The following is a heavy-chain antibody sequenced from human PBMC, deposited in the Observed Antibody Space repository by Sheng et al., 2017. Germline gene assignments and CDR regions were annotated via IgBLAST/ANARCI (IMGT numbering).Heavy chain of an antibody. CDR3: ARDTMVAATDYYYHMGR. CDR2: ISAYNGNT. J-gene: IGHJ6*03. Sequence: QVQLVQSGAEVKKPGASVKVSCKASGYTFTSYGISWVRQAPGQGLEWMGWISAYNGNTNYAQKLQGRVTMTTDTSTSTSYMELRSLRSDDTAVFYCARDTMVAATDYYYHMGRLGQRDHGHRLL. V-gene: IGHV1-18*01. D-gene: IGHD2-15*01. CDR1: GYTFTSYG.